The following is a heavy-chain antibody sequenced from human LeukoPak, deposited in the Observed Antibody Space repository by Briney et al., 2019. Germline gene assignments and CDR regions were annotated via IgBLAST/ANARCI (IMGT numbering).Heavy chain of an antibody. J-gene: IGHJ3*02. D-gene: IGHD1-1*01. CDR2: FDPEDGET. Sequence: ASVKVSCKVSGYTLTELSMHWVRQAPGKGLEWMGGFDPEDGETIYAQKFQGRVTITTDESTSTAYMELRSLRSDDTAVYYCARVGYPGAGAFDIWGQGTMVTVSS. V-gene: IGHV1-24*01. CDR3: ARVGYPGAGAFDI. CDR1: GYTLTELS.